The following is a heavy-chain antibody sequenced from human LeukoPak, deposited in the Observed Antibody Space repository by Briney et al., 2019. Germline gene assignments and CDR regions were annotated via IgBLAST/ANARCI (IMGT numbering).Heavy chain of an antibody. J-gene: IGHJ4*02. Sequence: ASVKVSCKASGYTFTSYGISWVRQAPGQGLEWMGWISAYNGNTNYAQKLQGRVTMTTDTSTSTAYMELRSLRSDDTAVYYCARDLYRGSYSHPMAQNLWGQGTLVTVSS. CDR3: ARDLYRGSYSHPMAQNL. CDR1: GYTFTSYG. V-gene: IGHV1-18*01. D-gene: IGHD1-26*01. CDR2: ISAYNGNT.